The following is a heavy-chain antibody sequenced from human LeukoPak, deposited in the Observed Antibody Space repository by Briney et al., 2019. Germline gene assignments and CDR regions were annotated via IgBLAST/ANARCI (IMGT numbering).Heavy chain of an antibody. CDR2: IYHSGST. CDR1: GYSISSGYY. D-gene: IGHD6-13*01. Sequence: PSETLSLTCTVSGYSISSGYYWGWIRPPPGKGLEWIGSIYHSGSTYYNPSLKSRVTISVDTSKNQFSLKLSSVTAADTAVYYCARDIAAAAGNNPFDYWGQGTLVTVSS. J-gene: IGHJ4*02. CDR3: ARDIAAAAGNNPFDY. V-gene: IGHV4-38-2*02.